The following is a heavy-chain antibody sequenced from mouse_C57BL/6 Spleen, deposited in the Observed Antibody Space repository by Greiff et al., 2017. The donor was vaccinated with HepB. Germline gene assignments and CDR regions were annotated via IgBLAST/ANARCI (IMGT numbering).Heavy chain of an antibody. CDR1: GFSLTSYG. CDR2: IWSGGST. V-gene: IGHV2-2*01. J-gene: IGHJ3*01. CDR3: ARNFTY. Sequence: QVQLQQSGPGLVQPSQILSITCTVSGFSLTSYGVHWVRQSPGKGLEWLGVIWSGGSTDYNAAFISRLSISKDNSKSQVFFKMNSLQADDTAIYYCARNFTYWGQGTLVTVSA.